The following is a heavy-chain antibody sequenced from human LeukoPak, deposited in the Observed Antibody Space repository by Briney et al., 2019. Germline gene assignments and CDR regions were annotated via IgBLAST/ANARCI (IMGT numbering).Heavy chain of an antibody. V-gene: IGHV3-23*01. CDR1: GFTFSNYA. Sequence: GGSLRLSCAASGFTFSNYAMSWVRQAPGKGLEWVSTISVSGGSTYYADSVKGRFTISRDNSKNTLYLQMNSLRAEDTAVYYCAKGNYYFDSSGYFHFDYWGQGTLVTVSS. J-gene: IGHJ4*02. D-gene: IGHD3-22*01. CDR3: AKGNYYFDSSGYFHFDY. CDR2: ISVSGGST.